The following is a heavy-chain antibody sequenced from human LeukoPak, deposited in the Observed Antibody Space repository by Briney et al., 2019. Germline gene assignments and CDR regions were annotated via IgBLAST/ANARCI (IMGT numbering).Heavy chain of an antibody. V-gene: IGHV3-11*01. CDR3: AEGSI. Sequence: GGSLRLSCAASGFPFSDHYMSWIRQAPGKGLEGVSYINSSGSIIYNADSVPGRFTISRDNAKNSLYLQMNSLRGEDTAVYYCAEGSIWGQGTMVTVSS. CDR2: INSSGSII. J-gene: IGHJ3*02. CDR1: GFPFSDHY. D-gene: IGHD3-10*01.